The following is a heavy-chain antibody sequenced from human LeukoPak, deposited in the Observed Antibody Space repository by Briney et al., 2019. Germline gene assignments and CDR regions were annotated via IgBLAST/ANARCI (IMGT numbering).Heavy chain of an antibody. CDR2: ISAYNGNT. Sequence: ASVKVSCKASGYTFTSYGISWVRQAPGQGLEWMGWISAYNGNTNYAQKLQGRVTMTTDTSTSTVYMDLSSLRSQDTAVYYCARDYHGSGSLTTFDYWGQGTLVTVSS. CDR3: ARDYHGSGSLTTFDY. V-gene: IGHV1-18*01. D-gene: IGHD3-10*01. CDR1: GYTFTSYG. J-gene: IGHJ4*02.